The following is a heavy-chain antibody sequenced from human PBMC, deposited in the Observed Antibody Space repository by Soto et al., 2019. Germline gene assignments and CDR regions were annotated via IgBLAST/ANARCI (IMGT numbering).Heavy chain of an antibody. D-gene: IGHD6-25*01. CDR1: GGSISSYY. Sequence: QVQLQESGPGLVKPSETLSLTCTVSGGSISSYYWSWIRQPPGKGLEWIGYIYYSGSTNYNPSLKSRVTSSVDTSKHQFTLTLSSVTAADTAVYYCARLYGFSGFDSWGQGTLVTVSS. CDR2: IYYSGST. CDR3: ARLYGFSGFDS. V-gene: IGHV4-59*08. J-gene: IGHJ4*02.